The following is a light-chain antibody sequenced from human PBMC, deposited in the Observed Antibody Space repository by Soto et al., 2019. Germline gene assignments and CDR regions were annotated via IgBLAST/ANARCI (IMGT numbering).Light chain of an antibody. CDR2: DAS. Sequence: EIVLTQSPATLSLFPGERATLSCRASQSVSSYFAWYQQKPGQAPRLLIYDASSRATGIPARFSGSGSGTDFTLTISSLEPEDFAVYYCQQRSNLPLTFGQGTRVEIK. J-gene: IGKJ1*01. CDR1: QSVSSY. CDR3: QQRSNLPLT. V-gene: IGKV3-11*01.